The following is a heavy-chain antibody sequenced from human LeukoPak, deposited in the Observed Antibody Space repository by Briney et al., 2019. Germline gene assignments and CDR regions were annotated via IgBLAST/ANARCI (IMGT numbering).Heavy chain of an antibody. D-gene: IGHD3-22*01. V-gene: IGHV3-7*01. CDR2: IKQDGSEK. CDR1: GFTFSSYW. CDR3: ARDYYDSSGSIAY. Sequence: PGGSLRLSCAASGFTFSSYWMSWVRQAPGKGLEWVANIKQDGSEKYYVDSVKGRFTISRDNAKNSLYLQMNSLRAEDTAVYYCARDYYDSSGSIAYWGQGTLVTVSS. J-gene: IGHJ4*02.